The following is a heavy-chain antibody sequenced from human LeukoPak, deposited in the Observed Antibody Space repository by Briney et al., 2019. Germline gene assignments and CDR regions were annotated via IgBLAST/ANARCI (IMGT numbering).Heavy chain of an antibody. D-gene: IGHD6-19*01. Sequence: GRALRLSRAASGFTFRSYAMHWVRPAPGKGLEWVAVISYDGSNKYYAHSVKGRFTISRDNSKNTLYLQMNSLRAEDTAVYYCAREDNGWRNYYYCGMDVWGQGTTVTVSS. CDR1: GFTFRSYA. CDR3: AREDNGWRNYYYCGMDV. V-gene: IGHV3-30-3*01. CDR2: ISYDGSNK. J-gene: IGHJ6*02.